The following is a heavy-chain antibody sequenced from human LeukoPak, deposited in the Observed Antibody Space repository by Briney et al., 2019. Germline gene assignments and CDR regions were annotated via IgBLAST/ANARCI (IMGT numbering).Heavy chain of an antibody. J-gene: IGHJ6*02. D-gene: IGHD2-2*02. V-gene: IGHV1-69*04. CDR1: GGTFCSYA. CDR2: IIPILGIA. Sequence: GASVKVSCKASGGTFCSYAISWVRQAPGQGLEWMGRIIPILGIANYAQKFQGRVTITADKSTSTAYMELSSLRSEDTAVYYCARDLGYCSSTSCYTLYYYYGMDVWGQGTTVTVSS. CDR3: ARDLGYCSSTSCYTLYYYYGMDV.